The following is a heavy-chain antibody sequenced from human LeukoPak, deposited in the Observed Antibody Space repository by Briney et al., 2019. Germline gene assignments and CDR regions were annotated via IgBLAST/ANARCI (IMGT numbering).Heavy chain of an antibody. Sequence: AASVKVSCKASGYSFTGYYMHWVRQAPGQGLEWMGWINPNSGGTNYAQKFQGRVTLTRDTSISTAHMELSRLRYDDTAVYYCAREVISSSWFPFDYWGQGTLVTVSS. CDR2: INPNSGGT. CDR3: AREVISSSWFPFDY. D-gene: IGHD6-13*01. J-gene: IGHJ4*02. CDR1: GYSFTGYY. V-gene: IGHV1-2*02.